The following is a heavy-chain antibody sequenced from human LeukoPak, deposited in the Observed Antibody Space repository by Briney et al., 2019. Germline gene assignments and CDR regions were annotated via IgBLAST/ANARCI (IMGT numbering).Heavy chain of an antibody. Sequence: PGGSLRLSCAASGFTFSSYAMHWVRQAPGKGLEWVAVISYDGSNKYYADSVKGRFTISRDNSKNTLYLRMNSLRAEDTAVYYCARAPGYDFWSRANYFDYWGQGTLVTVSS. CDR3: ARAPGYDFWSRANYFDY. D-gene: IGHD3-3*01. CDR1: GFTFSSYA. V-gene: IGHV3-30*04. CDR2: ISYDGSNK. J-gene: IGHJ4*02.